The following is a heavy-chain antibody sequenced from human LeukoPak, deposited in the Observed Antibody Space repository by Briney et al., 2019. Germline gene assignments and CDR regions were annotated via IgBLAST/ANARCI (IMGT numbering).Heavy chain of an antibody. Sequence: SETLSHTCAVYGGSFSGYYWSWIRQPPGKGLEWIGEINHSGSTNYNPSLKSRVTISVDTSKNQFSLKLNSVTAADTAVYYCARAGYGDSDFDYWGQGTLVTVSS. CDR2: INHSGST. CDR1: GGSFSGYY. D-gene: IGHD4-17*01. CDR3: ARAGYGDSDFDY. J-gene: IGHJ4*02. V-gene: IGHV4-34*01.